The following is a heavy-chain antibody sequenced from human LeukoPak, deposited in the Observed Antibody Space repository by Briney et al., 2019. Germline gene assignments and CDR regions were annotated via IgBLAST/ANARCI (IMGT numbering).Heavy chain of an antibody. J-gene: IGHJ4*01. CDR2: IYTSGST. CDR1: GGSISSGSYY. CDR3: ATGDSGSYYY. V-gene: IGHV4-61*02. D-gene: IGHD1-26*01. Sequence: PSQTLSLTCTVSGGSISSGSYYWSWIRQPAGKGLEWIGRIYTSGSTNYNPSLKSRVTISVDTSKNQFSLKLSSVTAADTAVYYCATGDSGSYYYWGHGTLVTVSS.